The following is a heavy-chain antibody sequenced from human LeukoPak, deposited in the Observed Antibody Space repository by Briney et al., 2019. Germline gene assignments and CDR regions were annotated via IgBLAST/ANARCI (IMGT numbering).Heavy chain of an antibody. CDR1: GFTFDDYA. CDR2: ISWNSASI. CDR3: AKDGRDYFVSGSHYRGVSALDY. J-gene: IGHJ4*02. V-gene: IGHV3-9*01. Sequence: PGGSLRLSCAASGFTFDDYAMHWVRQAPGKGLEWVSGISWNSASIGYADSVKGRFTMSRDNSKNTLFLQMNSLRAEDTAVYYCAKDGRDYFVSGSHYRGVSALDYWGQGTLVTVSS. D-gene: IGHD3-10*01.